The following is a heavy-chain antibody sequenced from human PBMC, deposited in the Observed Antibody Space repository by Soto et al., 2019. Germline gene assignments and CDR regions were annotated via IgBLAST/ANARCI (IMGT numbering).Heavy chain of an antibody. D-gene: IGHD3-3*01. J-gene: IGHJ3*02. V-gene: IGHV3-66*01. Sequence: GGSLRLSCGASGFTVSSNYGRWVREAPGKGLEWVSVIYSGGSTYYADSVKGRFTISRDNSKNTLYLQMNSLRAEDTAVYYCARDQKILEGIDAFDIWAKGQWSPS. CDR3: ARDQKILEGIDAFDI. CDR2: IYSGGST. CDR1: GFTVSSNY.